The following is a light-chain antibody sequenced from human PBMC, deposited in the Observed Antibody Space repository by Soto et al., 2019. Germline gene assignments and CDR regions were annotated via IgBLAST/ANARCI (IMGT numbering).Light chain of an antibody. Sequence: QSVLTQPASVSGSPGQSITISCTGTSSDVGGYNYVSWYQQHPGKAPKLMIYEVSNRPSGVSNRFSGSKSGNTASLTRSGLQAEDEADYYCSSYTSSSTRVFGGGTKLTVL. CDR3: SSYTSSSTRV. J-gene: IGLJ3*02. CDR1: SSDVGGYNY. CDR2: EVS. V-gene: IGLV2-14*01.